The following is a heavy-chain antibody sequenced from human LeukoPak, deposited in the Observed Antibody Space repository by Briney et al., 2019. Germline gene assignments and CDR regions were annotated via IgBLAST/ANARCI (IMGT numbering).Heavy chain of an antibody. Sequence: GGSLRLSCAASGFTFSSYSMNWVRQAPGKGLEWVSVIYSGGSTSYADSVKGRFTISRDNSKNILYLQMNSLRVEDTAVYYCATSGDTSAYYPCLHWGQGTLVTVSS. CDR2: IYSGGST. CDR1: GFTFSSYS. CDR3: ATSGDTSAYYPCLH. J-gene: IGHJ4*02. V-gene: IGHV3-53*01. D-gene: IGHD3-22*01.